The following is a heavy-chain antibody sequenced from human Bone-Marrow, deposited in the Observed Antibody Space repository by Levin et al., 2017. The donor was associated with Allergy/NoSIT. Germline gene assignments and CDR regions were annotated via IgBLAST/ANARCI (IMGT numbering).Heavy chain of an antibody. CDR3: ASEAGNYDYVWGAYRSGRYFDN. CDR1: GLTFSNYW. D-gene: IGHD3-16*02. CDR2: IKSDGSKK. Sequence: ASVKVSCAVSGLTFSNYWMSWVRQAPGKGLEWVANIKSDGSKKFYVDSVKGRFTISRDNADNSLYLQMNSLRAEDTAVYYCASEAGNYDYVWGAYRSGRYFDNWGQGTLVTVSS. V-gene: IGHV3-7*01. J-gene: IGHJ4*02.